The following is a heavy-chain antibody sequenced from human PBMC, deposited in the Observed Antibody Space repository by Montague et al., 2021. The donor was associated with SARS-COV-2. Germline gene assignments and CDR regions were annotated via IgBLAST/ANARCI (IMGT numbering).Heavy chain of an antibody. D-gene: IGHD3-10*01. V-gene: IGHV4-34*01. CDR2: INQGGRT. CDR1: GGSFSGYY. Sequence: SETLSLTCAVYGGSFSGYYWSWIRQPPEKGLEWIGEINQGGRTNNNPSLKSRVIISVDASKNQFSLKLSSVTAADTAVYYCARRGSPVWGVTVSAELDYWGQGILVIVSS. CDR3: ARRGSPVWGVTVSAELDY. J-gene: IGHJ4*02.